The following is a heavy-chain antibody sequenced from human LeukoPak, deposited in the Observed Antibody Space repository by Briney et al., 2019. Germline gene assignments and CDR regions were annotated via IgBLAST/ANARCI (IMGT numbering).Heavy chain of an antibody. CDR3: SYGSGSYSNWYNWFDP. CDR2: INTNTGNP. J-gene: IGHJ5*02. D-gene: IGHD3-10*01. V-gene: IGHV7-4-1*02. Sequence: ASVKVSCKASGYTFTSYAMNWVRQAPGQGLEWMGWINTNTGNPTYAQGFTGRFVFSLDTSVSTAYLQISSLKAEDTAVYYCSYGSGSYSNWYNWFDPWGQGTLVTVSS. CDR1: GYTFTSYA.